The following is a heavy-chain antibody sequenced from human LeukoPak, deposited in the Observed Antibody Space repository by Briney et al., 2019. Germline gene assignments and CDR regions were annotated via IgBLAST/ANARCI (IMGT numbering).Heavy chain of an antibody. Sequence: ASVKVSCKASGYTFTSYDINWVRQATGQGLEWMGWMNPNSGNTGYAQKFQGRVTITRNTSISTAYMELSSLRSEDTAVYYCARVVSYYYDSSGYSTFDPWGQGTLVTVSS. J-gene: IGHJ5*02. CDR1: GYTFTSYD. CDR3: ARVVSYYYDSSGYSTFDP. CDR2: MNPNSGNT. V-gene: IGHV1-8*03. D-gene: IGHD3-22*01.